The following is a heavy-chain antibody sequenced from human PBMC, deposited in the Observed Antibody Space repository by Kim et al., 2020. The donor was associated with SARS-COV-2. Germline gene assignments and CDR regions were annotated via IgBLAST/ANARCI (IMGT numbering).Heavy chain of an antibody. CDR3: ARGTDYYDSSGYYETLFDY. CDR1: GGSFSGYY. Sequence: SETLSLTCAVYGGSFSGYYWSWIRQPPGKGLEWIGEINHSGSTNYNPSLKSRVTISVDTSKNQFSLKLSSVTAADTAVYYCARGTDYYDSSGYYETLFDYWGQGTLVTVSS. CDR2: INHSGST. V-gene: IGHV4-34*01. J-gene: IGHJ4*02. D-gene: IGHD3-22*01.